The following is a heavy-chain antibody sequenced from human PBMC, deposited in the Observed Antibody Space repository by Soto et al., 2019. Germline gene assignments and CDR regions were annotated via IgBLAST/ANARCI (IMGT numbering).Heavy chain of an antibody. CDR3: ARAGGAAAGTLFDY. V-gene: IGHV4-59*01. D-gene: IGHD6-13*01. CDR2: IYYSGST. J-gene: IGHJ4*02. Sequence: QVQLQESGPGLVKPSETLSLTCTVSGGSISSYYWSWIRQPPGKGLEWIGYIYYSGSTNYNPSLKSRVTISVDTSKNQFSLKLSSVTAADTAVYYCARAGGAAAGTLFDYWGQGTLVTVSS. CDR1: GGSISSYY.